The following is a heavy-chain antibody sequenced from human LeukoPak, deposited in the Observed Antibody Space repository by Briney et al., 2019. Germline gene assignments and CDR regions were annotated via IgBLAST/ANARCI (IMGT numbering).Heavy chain of an antibody. CDR1: EFTFSGYT. CDR3: AKEGGGHGYNFDC. CDR2: ISGDDGST. J-gene: IGHJ4*02. V-gene: IGHV3-43*02. Sequence: GGSLRLSCSASEFTFSGYTMNWVRQAPGKGLEWVSLISGDDGSTYYADSVKGRFTISRDNSKNSLYLQMNSLRTEDTALYFCAKEGGGHGYNFDCWGQGTLVTVSS. D-gene: IGHD5-24*01.